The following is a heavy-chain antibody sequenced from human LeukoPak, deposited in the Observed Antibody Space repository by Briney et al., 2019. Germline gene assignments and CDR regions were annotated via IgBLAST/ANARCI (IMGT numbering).Heavy chain of an antibody. Sequence: ASVKVSCKASGYTFTSYGISWVRQAPGQGLEWMGWMNPNSGNTGYAQKFQGRVTITRNTSISTAYMELSSLRSEDTAVYYCARYPLGDSGSPAFDIWGQGTMVTVSS. CDR3: ARYPLGDSGSPAFDI. D-gene: IGHD3-10*01. CDR1: GYTFTSYG. J-gene: IGHJ3*02. V-gene: IGHV1-8*03. CDR2: MNPNSGNT.